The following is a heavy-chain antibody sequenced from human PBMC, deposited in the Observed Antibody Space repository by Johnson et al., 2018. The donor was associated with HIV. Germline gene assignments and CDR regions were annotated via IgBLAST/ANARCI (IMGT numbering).Heavy chain of an antibody. J-gene: IGHJ3*02. V-gene: IGHV3-13*01. CDR2: IDTTGDT. CDR3: VRASWFGAFDI. D-gene: IGHD3-10*01. Sequence: VQLVESGGGLVQPGGSLRLSCAASGFTFSSYDMHWVRQPTGKGLEWVSSIDTTGDTYYQGSVRGRLTISIENAKNSLYLQMNNLRAGDSAVYYCVRASWFGAFDIWGQGTLVTVSS. CDR1: GFTFSSYD.